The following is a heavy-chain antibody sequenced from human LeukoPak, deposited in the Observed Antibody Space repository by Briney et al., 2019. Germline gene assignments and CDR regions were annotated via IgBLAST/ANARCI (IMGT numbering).Heavy chain of an antibody. V-gene: IGHV3-23*01. CDR1: GFTFSSYA. CDR2: ISGSGGST. D-gene: IGHD3-22*01. J-gene: IGHJ3*02. CDR3: AKMAYYYDSSGYDDAFDI. Sequence: PGGSLRLSCAASGFTFSSYAMSWVRQAPGKGLEWVSAISGSGGSTYYADSVKGRFAISRDNSKNTLYLQMNSLRAEDTAVYYCAKMAYYYDSSGYDDAFDIWGQGTMVTVSS.